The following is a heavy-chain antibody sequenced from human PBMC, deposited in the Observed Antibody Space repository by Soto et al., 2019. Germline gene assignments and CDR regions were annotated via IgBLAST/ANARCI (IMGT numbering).Heavy chain of an antibody. CDR1: GYTFTSYA. D-gene: IGHD3-22*01. J-gene: IGHJ4*02. Sequence: ASVKVSCKASGYTFTSYAMHWVRHAPGQRLEWMGWINAGNGNTKYSQKFQGRVTITRDTSASTAYMEVSSLRSEDTAVYYCARAAYYYNSSGYYPTDYCGQGSLVTVSS. CDR2: INAGNGNT. V-gene: IGHV1-3*01. CDR3: ARAAYYYNSSGYYPTDY.